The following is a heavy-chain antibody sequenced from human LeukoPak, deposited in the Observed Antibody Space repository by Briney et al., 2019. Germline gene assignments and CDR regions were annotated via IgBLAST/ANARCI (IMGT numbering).Heavy chain of an antibody. D-gene: IGHD6-13*01. CDR2: TYYRSKWYN. CDR1: GDSVSSNSAA. V-gene: IGHV6-1*01. Sequence: SQTLSLTCAISGDSVSSNSAAWNWIRQSPSRGLEWLGRTYYRSKWYNDYAVSVKSRITINPDTSKNQFSLQLNSVTPEDTAVYYCAREPPGQQLNPYYYYYYMDVWGKGTTVTVSS. J-gene: IGHJ6*03. CDR3: AREPPGQQLNPYYYYYYMDV.